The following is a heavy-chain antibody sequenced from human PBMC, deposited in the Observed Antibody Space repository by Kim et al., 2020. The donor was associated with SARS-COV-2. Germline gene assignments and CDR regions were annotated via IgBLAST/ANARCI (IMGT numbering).Heavy chain of an antibody. CDR3: ARGYHDSGSYFND. D-gene: IGHD3-10*01. CDR1: GGSISSYY. J-gene: IGHJ4*02. CDR2: IYYSGST. V-gene: IGHV4-59*12. Sequence: SETLSLTCTVSGGSISSYYWNWIRQPPGKGLEWIGYIYYSGSTNYNPSLKSRVTISIDTSKNQFSLKLSSVTAADTAMYYCARGYHDSGSYFNDWGQGTLVTVSS.